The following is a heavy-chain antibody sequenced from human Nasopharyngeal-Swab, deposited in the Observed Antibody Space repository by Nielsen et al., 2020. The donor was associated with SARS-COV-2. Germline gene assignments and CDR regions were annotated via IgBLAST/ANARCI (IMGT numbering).Heavy chain of an antibody. CDR1: GYTFTSYA. J-gene: IGHJ4*02. D-gene: IGHD5-18*01. Sequence: ASVKVSCKASGYTFTSYAMHWVRQAPGQRLEWMGWINAGNGNTKYSQKFQGRVTITRDTSASTAYMELSSLRSEDTAVYYCAAQLRGYSYGLFDYWGQGILVTVSS. CDR3: AAQLRGYSYGLFDY. V-gene: IGHV1-3*01. CDR2: INAGNGNT.